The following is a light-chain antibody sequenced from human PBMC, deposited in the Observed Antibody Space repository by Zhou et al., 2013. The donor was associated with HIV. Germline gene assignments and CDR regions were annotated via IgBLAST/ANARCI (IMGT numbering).Light chain of an antibody. CDR1: QTLNGD. V-gene: IGKV3-15*01. J-gene: IGKJ1*01. CDR2: GAS. Sequence: DIVMTQSPATLSVFPGERATLSCRAGQTLNGDLAWYYQRPGQAPRLLIYGASSRATGIPARFSGGGSGTEFTLTISSLQSEDFAVYYCQQYDNWGTFGQG. CDR3: QQYDNWGT.